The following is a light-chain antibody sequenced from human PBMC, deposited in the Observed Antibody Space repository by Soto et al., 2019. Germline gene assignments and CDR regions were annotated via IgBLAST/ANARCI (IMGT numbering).Light chain of an antibody. J-gene: IGKJ1*01. V-gene: IGKV1-5*01. CDR2: DAS. CDR3: QHYSSYSRT. Sequence: DIQMSQSPSTLSASVGDRVTITCRASQSISNSLAWYQQKPGKAPKLLLSDASTLERGVPSRFSGSGSGTEFTLTISSLQPDDFATYYCQHYSSYSRTFGQGTTWQSN. CDR1: QSISNS.